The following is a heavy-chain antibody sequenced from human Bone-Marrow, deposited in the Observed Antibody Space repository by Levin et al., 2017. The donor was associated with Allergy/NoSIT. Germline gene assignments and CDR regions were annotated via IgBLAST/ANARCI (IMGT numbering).Heavy chain of an antibody. CDR2: ITSKTRSFSS. J-gene: IGHJ4*02. V-gene: IGHV3-72*01. CDR1: GFIFNDHY. Sequence: GGSLRLSCTASGFIFNDHYMDWVRQAPGKGLEWVGRITSKTRSFSSEYAASVKGRFIISRDDSMNSVYLQLNNLKSEDTAIYYCVRGPGGKGFDYWGQGTLVTVSS. CDR3: VRGPGGKGFDY. D-gene: IGHD4-23*01.